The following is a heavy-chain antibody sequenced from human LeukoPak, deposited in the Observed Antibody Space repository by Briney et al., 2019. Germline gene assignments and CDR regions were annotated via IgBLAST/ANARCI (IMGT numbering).Heavy chain of an antibody. CDR2: FDPEDGET. J-gene: IGHJ4*02. D-gene: IGHD4-23*01. Sequence: ASVKVSCKVSGSTLPQLSMHWVRQPPGKGLEWTGGFDPEDGETIYAQTFQGRVVMTEDRSTDTAYMELSSLGSEDTAVYYCAADGGSYYYYWGQGTLVTVSS. CDR3: AADGGSYYYY. CDR1: GSTLPQLS. V-gene: IGHV1-24*01.